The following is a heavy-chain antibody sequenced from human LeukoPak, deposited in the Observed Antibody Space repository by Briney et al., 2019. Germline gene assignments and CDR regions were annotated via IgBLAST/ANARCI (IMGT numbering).Heavy chain of an antibody. V-gene: IGHV4-4*07. J-gene: IGHJ6*03. CDR2: MYTIGSI. CDR1: GDSIDNYY. Sequence: PSETLSLTCSVSGDSIDNYYWTWVRQPAGKGLEWIGRMYTIGSINYNPSLKSRVTLSVDTSKNQLSLKLNSVTAADSAVYFCARVGHVKADYYYYHYMHVGGKGATVTVS. CDR3: ARVGHVKADYYYYHYMHV.